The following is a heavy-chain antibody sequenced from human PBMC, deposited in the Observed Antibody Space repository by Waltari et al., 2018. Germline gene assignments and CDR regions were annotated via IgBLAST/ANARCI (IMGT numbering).Heavy chain of an antibody. D-gene: IGHD3-3*01. V-gene: IGHV5-51*03. J-gene: IGHJ6*02. CDR1: GYSFTSYW. CDR3: ARLTPKFYDFWSGYPSAAYGMDV. CDR2: IYPGDSDT. Sequence: EVQLVQSGAEVKKPGESLKISCKGSGYSFTSYWIGWVRQMPGKGLEWMGIIYPGDSDTSYSPSSQGQVTISADKSFSTAYLQWSSLKASDTAMYYCARLTPKFYDFWSGYPSAAYGMDVWGQGTTVTVSS.